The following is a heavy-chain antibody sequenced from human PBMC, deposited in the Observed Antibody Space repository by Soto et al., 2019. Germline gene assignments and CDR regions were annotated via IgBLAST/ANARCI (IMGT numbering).Heavy chain of an antibody. CDR3: ARNPTLVHDYGDPAPDWYFDL. V-gene: IGHV4-39*01. D-gene: IGHD4-17*01. Sequence: QLQLQESGPGLVKPSETLSLTCTVSGGSIGSSSYYWGWIRQPPGKGLEWIGSIYYSGSTYYNPSLKSRVTISVDTSKNQFSLKLSSVTAADTAVYYCARNPTLVHDYGDPAPDWYFDLWGRGTLVTVSS. CDR1: GGSIGSSSYY. CDR2: IYYSGST. J-gene: IGHJ2*01.